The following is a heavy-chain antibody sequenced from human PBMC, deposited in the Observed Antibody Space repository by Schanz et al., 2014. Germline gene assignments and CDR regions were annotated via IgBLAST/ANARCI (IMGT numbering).Heavy chain of an antibody. CDR2: ISAFDDKT. J-gene: IGHJ4*02. CDR1: GYTFNNHG. CDR3: ATGPHIVVAFDY. D-gene: IGHD2-21*01. Sequence: QVQLVQSGAEVKKPGASATVSCKASGYTFNNHGISWVRQAPGQGPEWMGWISAFDDKTDYAQNFQGRLIMTTDTSTTTVYMELSGLRSGDTAVYYCATGPHIVVAFDYWGQGALVTVSS. V-gene: IGHV1-18*01.